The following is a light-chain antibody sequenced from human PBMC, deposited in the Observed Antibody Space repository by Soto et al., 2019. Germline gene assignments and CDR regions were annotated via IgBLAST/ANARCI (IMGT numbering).Light chain of an antibody. CDR1: EGIVNY. CDR2: GAS. Sequence: IQLTQSPSSLSASVGDRVTITCRASEGIVNYLAWYQQQPGKAPKLLIYGASTLQGGVPSRFTGSGSGTDFTRTISSLQPEDFATYHCQQLVRYPLAFGQGTRLEMK. J-gene: IGKJ5*01. CDR3: QQLVRYPLA. V-gene: IGKV1-9*01.